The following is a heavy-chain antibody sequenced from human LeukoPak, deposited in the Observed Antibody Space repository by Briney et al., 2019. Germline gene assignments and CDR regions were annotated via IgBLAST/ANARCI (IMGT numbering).Heavy chain of an antibody. CDR1: GFTFSDYY. CDR3: ARDVDWPYYYGMDV. CDR2: ISRSGSTI. J-gene: IGHJ6*02. D-gene: IGHD3-9*01. V-gene: IGHV3-11*01. Sequence: GGSLRLSCAASGFTFSDYYMSWLRQAPGKGLEWVSYISRSGSTIYYADSVKGRFTISRDNAKNSLYLQMNSLRAEDTAVYYCARDVDWPYYYGMDVWGQGTTVTVSS.